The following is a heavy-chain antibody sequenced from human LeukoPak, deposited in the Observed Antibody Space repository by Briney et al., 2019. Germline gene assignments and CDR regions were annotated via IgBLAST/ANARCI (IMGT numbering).Heavy chain of an antibody. V-gene: IGHV1-8*01. Sequence: GASVKVSCKASGYTFTSYDINWVRQATGQGLEWMGWMNPNSGNTGYAQKFQGRVTMTRNTSISTAYMELSSLRSEDTAVYYCAREARSPDYYYMDVWGKGTTVTVSS. CDR2: MNPNSGNT. CDR1: GYTFTSYD. J-gene: IGHJ6*03. CDR3: AREARSPDYYYMDV.